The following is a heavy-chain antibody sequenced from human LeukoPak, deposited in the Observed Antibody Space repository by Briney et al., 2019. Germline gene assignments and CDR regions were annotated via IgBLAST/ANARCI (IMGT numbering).Heavy chain of an antibody. Sequence: ASVKVSCKASGYTFTGYYMHRVRQAPGQGLEWMGWINPNSGGTNYAQKFRGRVTMTRDTSISTAYMELSRLRSDDTAVYYCARNVNCGGDCYSFFDYWGQGTLVTVSS. V-gene: IGHV1-2*02. J-gene: IGHJ4*02. CDR2: INPNSGGT. CDR3: ARNVNCGGDCYSFFDY. CDR1: GYTFTGYY. D-gene: IGHD2-21*02.